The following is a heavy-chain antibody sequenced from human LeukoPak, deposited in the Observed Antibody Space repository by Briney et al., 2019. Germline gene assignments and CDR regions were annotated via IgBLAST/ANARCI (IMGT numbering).Heavy chain of an antibody. CDR1: GGSISSSSYY. CDR3: ARMYDSFDY. V-gene: IGHV4-39*01. D-gene: IGHD3-3*01. J-gene: IGHJ4*02. CDR2: IYYSGST. Sequence: SETLSLTCTVSGGSISSSSYYWGWIRQPPGNGLEWIGSIYYSGSTYYNPSLKSRVTISVDTSKNQFSLKLSSVTAADTAVYYCARMYDSFDYWGQGTLVTVSS.